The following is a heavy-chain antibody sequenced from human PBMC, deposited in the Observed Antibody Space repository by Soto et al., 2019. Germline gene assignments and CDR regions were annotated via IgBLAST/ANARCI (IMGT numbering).Heavy chain of an antibody. CDR1: GFSLSTNGVG. Sequence: QITLKESGPTLVKPTQTLTLTCTFSGFSLSTNGVGVGWIRQPPGKALEWLALIYWDGDKRYSPSLRSRLTLHQHPPKNQVVLTMTNLDPVDPATYYCARRRDGTYALDYWGQGTLVTVAS. D-gene: IGHD1-26*01. CDR3: ARRRDGTYALDY. V-gene: IGHV2-5*02. J-gene: IGHJ4*02. CDR2: IYWDGDK.